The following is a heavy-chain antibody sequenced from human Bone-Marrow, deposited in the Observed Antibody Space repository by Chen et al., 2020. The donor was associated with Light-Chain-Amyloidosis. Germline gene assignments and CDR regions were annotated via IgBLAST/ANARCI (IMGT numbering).Heavy chain of an antibody. CDR2: ISGSGGSR. D-gene: IGHD3-9*01. J-gene: IGHJ3*01. V-gene: IGHV3-23*04. Sequence: VESGGGLLQRGGSLRLSCAASGFAFSSYAMSWVRQAPGKGLEWVSTISGSGGSRYYGDSVKGRFTISRDNSKNALFLQMNSLRAEDTAVYYCAKDISYKDILPGYPGDGFDVWGQGTVVTVSS. CDR3: AKDISYKDILPGYPGDGFDV. CDR1: GFAFSSYA.